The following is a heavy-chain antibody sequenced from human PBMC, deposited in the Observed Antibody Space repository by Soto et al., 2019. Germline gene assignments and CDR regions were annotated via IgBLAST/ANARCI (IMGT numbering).Heavy chain of an antibody. CDR2: IKQDGSEK. V-gene: IGHV3-7*01. J-gene: IGHJ5*02. Sequence: GGSLRLSCAASGFTFSSYWMSWVRQAPGKGLEWVANIKQDGSEKYYVDSVKGRFTISRDNAKNSLYLQMNSLRAEDTAVYYCARRVVVAATLINWFDPWGQGTLVTVSS. CDR3: ARRVVVAATLINWFDP. CDR1: GFTFSSYW. D-gene: IGHD2-15*01.